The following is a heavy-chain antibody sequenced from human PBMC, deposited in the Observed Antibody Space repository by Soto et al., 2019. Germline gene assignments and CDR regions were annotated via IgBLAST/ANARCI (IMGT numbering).Heavy chain of an antibody. J-gene: IGHJ4*02. CDR2: FDPEDGET. CDR3: ATGILAARLRSFAY. D-gene: IGHD6-6*01. Sequence: ASVKVSCKVSVYTLTELSMHWVRQAPGKGLEWMGGFDPEDGETIYAQKFQGRVTMTEDTSTDTAYMEPSSLRSEDTAVYYCATGILAARLRSFAYWGQGALVTVSS. CDR1: VYTLTELS. V-gene: IGHV1-24*01.